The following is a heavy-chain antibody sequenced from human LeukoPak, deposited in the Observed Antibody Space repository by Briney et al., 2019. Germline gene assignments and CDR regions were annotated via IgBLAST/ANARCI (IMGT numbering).Heavy chain of an antibody. CDR3: ARSAAAYYYDSSGYGDFDY. D-gene: IGHD3-22*01. CDR1: GYTFTSYG. Sequence: ASVKVSCKASGYTFTSYGISWVRQAPGQGLEWMGWISAYNGNTNYAQKLQGRVTMTTDTSTSTAYMELSSLRSEDTAVYYCARSAAAYYYDSSGYGDFDYWGQGTLVTVSS. V-gene: IGHV1-18*01. CDR2: ISAYNGNT. J-gene: IGHJ4*02.